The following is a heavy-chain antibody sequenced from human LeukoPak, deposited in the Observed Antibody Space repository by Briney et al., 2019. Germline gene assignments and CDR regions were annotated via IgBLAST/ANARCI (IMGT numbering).Heavy chain of an antibody. CDR2: TTYDGSNK. CDR1: GFSFSNAW. J-gene: IGHJ4*02. D-gene: IGHD3-22*01. V-gene: IGHV3-30-3*01. Sequence: GGSLRLSCAASGFSFSNAWMTWVRQAPGKGLEWVAVTTYDGSNKYYADSVKGRFTISRDNSKNTLYLQMNSLRAEDTAVYYCARGIYYYDSSGYYYFDYWGQGTLVTVSS. CDR3: ARGIYYYDSSGYYYFDY.